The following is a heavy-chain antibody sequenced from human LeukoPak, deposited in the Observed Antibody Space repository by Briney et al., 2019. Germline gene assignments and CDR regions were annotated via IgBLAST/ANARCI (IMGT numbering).Heavy chain of an antibody. Sequence: PVASVKVSCKASGGTFSSYTISWVRQAPGQGLEWIGRIIPILGIANYAQKFQGRVTITADKSTSTAYMELSSLRSEDTAVYYCARTYYYDSSGYSDWGQGTLVTVSS. J-gene: IGHJ4*02. CDR1: GGTFSSYT. V-gene: IGHV1-69*02. D-gene: IGHD3-22*01. CDR3: ARTYYYDSSGYSD. CDR2: IIPILGIA.